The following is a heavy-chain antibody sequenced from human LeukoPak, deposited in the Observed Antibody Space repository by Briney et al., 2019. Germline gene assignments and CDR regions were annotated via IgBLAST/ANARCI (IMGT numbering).Heavy chain of an antibody. J-gene: IGHJ4*02. CDR3: ARLWFGESDFDY. V-gene: IGHV4-39*01. CDR1: GGSISSSSYY. CDR2: IYYSGRT. D-gene: IGHD3-10*01. Sequence: SETLSLTCTVSGGSISSSSYYWGWIRQPPGKGLEWIGSIYYSGRTYYSPSPKSRVTISVDTSKNQFSLKLSSVTAADTAVYYCARLWFGESDFDYWGQGTLVTVSS.